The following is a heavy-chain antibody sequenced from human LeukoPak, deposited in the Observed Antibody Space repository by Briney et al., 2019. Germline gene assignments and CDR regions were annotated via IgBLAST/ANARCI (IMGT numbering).Heavy chain of an antibody. CDR1: GFTVSSNY. J-gene: IGHJ6*03. V-gene: IGHV3-53*01. CDR3: ARVLSGRGSLYDYYYYMDV. D-gene: IGHD3-10*01. Sequence: PGGFLRLSCAASGFTVSSNYMSWVRQAPGKGLEWVSVTYSNGRTYYADSVKGRFTISRDISKNTLYLQMNSLRAEDTAVYYCARVLSGRGSLYDYYYYMDVWGKGTTVTISS. CDR2: TYSNGRT.